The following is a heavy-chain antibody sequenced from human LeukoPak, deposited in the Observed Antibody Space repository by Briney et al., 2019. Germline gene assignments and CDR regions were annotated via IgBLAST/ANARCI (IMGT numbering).Heavy chain of an antibody. CDR1: GGSISSYY. J-gene: IGHJ4*02. CDR2: IYYSGST. CDR3: AREDYLGTQDY. D-gene: IGHD1-14*01. V-gene: IGHV4-59*01. Sequence: SETLSLTCTVSGGSISSYYWSWIRQPPGKGLEWIGYIYYSGSTNYNPSLKSRVTISVDTSKNQFSLKLSSVTAADTAVYYCAREDYLGTQDYWGQGTLVTVSS.